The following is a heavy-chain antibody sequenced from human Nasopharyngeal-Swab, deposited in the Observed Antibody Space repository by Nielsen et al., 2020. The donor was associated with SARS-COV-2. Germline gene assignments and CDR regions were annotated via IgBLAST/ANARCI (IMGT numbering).Heavy chain of an antibody. CDR3: ARGLVRSLNSYYYYMDV. Sequence: SETLSLTCTVSGGSISSGGYYWSWIRQPPGTGLEWIGYIYYSGSTNYNPSLKSRVTISVDTSKNQFSLKLSSVTAADTAVYYCARGLVRSLNSYYYYMDVWGKGTTVTVSS. J-gene: IGHJ6*03. CDR2: IYYSGST. D-gene: IGHD6-6*01. CDR1: GGSISSGGYY. V-gene: IGHV4-61*08.